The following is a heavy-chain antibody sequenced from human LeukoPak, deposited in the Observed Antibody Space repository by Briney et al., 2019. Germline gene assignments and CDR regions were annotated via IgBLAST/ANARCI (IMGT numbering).Heavy chain of an antibody. CDR3: AKKGVTTAYGGNYLDY. CDR1: GFTFSSFP. Sequence: GGSLRLSCAASGFTFSSFPMSWVRQAPGKGLEWVSAISSSGTATYCADSVKGRSTISRDNSQNTLYLQMNSLRAEDTAVYYCAKKGVTTAYGGNYLDYWGQGTLVTVSS. V-gene: IGHV3-23*01. D-gene: IGHD3-10*01. CDR2: ISSSGTAT. J-gene: IGHJ4*02.